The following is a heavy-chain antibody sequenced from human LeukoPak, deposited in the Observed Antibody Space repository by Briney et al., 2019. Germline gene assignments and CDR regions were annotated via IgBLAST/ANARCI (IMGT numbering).Heavy chain of an antibody. CDR3: AKDRYSGSPYYFDY. V-gene: IGHV3-48*01. CDR2: IDSSGSTI. Sequence: GGSLRLSCEASGFTFITYTFNWVRQAPGKGLEWVSYIDSSGSTIDYADSVKGRFTISRDNSKNTLYLQMNSLRAEDTAVYYCAKDRYSGSPYYFDYWGQGTLVTVSS. CDR1: GFTFITYT. J-gene: IGHJ4*02. D-gene: IGHD1-26*01.